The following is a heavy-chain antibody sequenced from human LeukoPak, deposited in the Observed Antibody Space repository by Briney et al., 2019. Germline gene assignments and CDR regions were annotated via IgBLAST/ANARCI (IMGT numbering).Heavy chain of an antibody. D-gene: IGHD2-2*02. CDR2: MNPNSGNT. CDR1: GYTFTSYD. V-gene: IGHV1-8*03. Sequence: ASVKVSCXASGYTFTSYDINWVRQATGQGLEWMGWMNPNSGNTGYAQKFQGRVTITRNTSISTAYMELSSLRSEDTAVYYCARDRGYCSSTSCYTFDYWGQGTLVTVSS. CDR3: ARDRGYCSSTSCYTFDY. J-gene: IGHJ4*02.